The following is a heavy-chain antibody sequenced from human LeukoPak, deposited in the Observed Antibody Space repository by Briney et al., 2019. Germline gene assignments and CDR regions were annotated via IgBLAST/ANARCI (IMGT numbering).Heavy chain of an antibody. V-gene: IGHV4-4*07. CDR1: GDSLSSSY. Sequence: SETLSLTCTVSGDSLSSSYWSWIRQSAGKGLEWIGRIYLSGHTNYKPSLKSRVTMSIDPSKNQFSLRLTSVTAADAAVYYCARDCSGGNCYLGVVDYWGQGTLVTVSS. CDR3: ARDCSGGNCYLGVVDY. D-gene: IGHD2-15*01. CDR2: IYLSGHT. J-gene: IGHJ4*02.